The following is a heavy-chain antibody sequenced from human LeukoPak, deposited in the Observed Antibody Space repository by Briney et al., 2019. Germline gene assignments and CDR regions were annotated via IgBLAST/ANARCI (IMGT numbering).Heavy chain of an antibody. CDR3: ARERNYYGSGSALDY. D-gene: IGHD3-10*01. V-gene: IGHV3-7*03. CDR2: IRQDGSEK. Sequence: PGGSLRLSCAASGFTFSSYWMSWVRQAPGKGLEWVANIRQDGSEKYYVDSVKGRFTISRDNAKNSLYLQMNSLRAEDTALYYCARERNYYGSGSALDYWGQGTLVTVSS. J-gene: IGHJ4*02. CDR1: GFTFSSYW.